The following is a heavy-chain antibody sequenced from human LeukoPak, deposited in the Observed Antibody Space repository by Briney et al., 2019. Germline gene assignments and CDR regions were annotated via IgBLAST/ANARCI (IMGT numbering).Heavy chain of an antibody. J-gene: IGHJ6*02. D-gene: IGHD6-6*01. V-gene: IGHV3-66*02. CDR2: IYSGGST. CDR1: GFTVSSNY. CDR3: ASSSNYYYYYGMDV. Sequence: GGSLRLSWAASGFTVSSNYMSWVRQAPGKRLEWVSVIYSGGSTYYADSVKGRFTISRDNSKNTLYLQMNSLRAEDTAVYYCASSSNYYYYYGMDVWGQGTTVTVSS.